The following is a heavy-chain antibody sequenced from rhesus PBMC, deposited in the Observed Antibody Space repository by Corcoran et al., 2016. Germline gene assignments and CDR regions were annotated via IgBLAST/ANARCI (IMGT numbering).Heavy chain of an antibody. CDR1: GGSISGYYL. Sequence: QVQLQESGPGVMKPSETLSLTCAVSGGSISGYYLWSWIRQPPGTGLEWIGYIYGGSGSTSYNPSLKSRVIISIDTSKNQFSLKLSSVTAADTAVYYCARANYYESGYSDYWGQGVLVTVSS. D-gene: IGHD3-28*01. V-gene: IGHV4S7*01. CDR2: IYGGSGST. J-gene: IGHJ4*01. CDR3: ARANYYESGYSDY.